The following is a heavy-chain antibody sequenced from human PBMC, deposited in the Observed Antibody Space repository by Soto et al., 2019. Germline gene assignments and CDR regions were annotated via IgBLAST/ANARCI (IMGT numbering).Heavy chain of an antibody. D-gene: IGHD6-13*01. CDR1: GFTFSNCA. V-gene: IGHV3-23*01. CDR3: AKDQGSSWYEIDY. Sequence: PGGSLRLSCAASGFTFSNCAVTWVRQAPGKGLEWVSTISGSGGSTYYADSVKGRFTNSRDNSKNTLYLQMNSLRAEDTAVYYCAKDQGSSWYEIDYWGQGTLVTVSS. CDR2: ISGSGGST. J-gene: IGHJ4*02.